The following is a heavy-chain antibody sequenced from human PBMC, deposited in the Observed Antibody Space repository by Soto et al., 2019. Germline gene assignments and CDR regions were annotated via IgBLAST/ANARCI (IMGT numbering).Heavy chain of an antibody. CDR2: IYSGGST. D-gene: IGHD3-22*01. Sequence: EVQLVESGGGLIQPGGSLRLSCAASGFTVSSNYMSWVRQAPGKGLEWVSVIYSGGSTYYADSVKGRFTISRDNSKNTVDLQMNSLRAEDTAVYYCARNYYDSGGGFDYWGQGTLVTVSS. V-gene: IGHV3-53*01. CDR3: ARNYYDSGGGFDY. CDR1: GFTVSSNY. J-gene: IGHJ4*02.